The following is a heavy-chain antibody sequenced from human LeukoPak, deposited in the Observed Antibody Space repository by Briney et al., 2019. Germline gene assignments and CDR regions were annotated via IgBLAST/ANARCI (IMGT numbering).Heavy chain of an antibody. CDR2: FNPSGGST. V-gene: IGHV1-46*01. Sequence: ASVKVSCKASGYTFTSYYMHWDRQAPGQGLEWMGIFNPSGGSTSYSQKFQGRVTMTRDTSTSTVYMELSSLRSEDTAVYYCARDSILWIQLWGYFDYWGQGTLVTVSS. CDR1: GYTFTSYY. CDR3: ARDSILWIQLWGYFDY. D-gene: IGHD5-18*01. J-gene: IGHJ4*02.